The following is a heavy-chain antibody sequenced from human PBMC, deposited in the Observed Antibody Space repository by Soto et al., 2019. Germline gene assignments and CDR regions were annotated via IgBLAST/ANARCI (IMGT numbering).Heavy chain of an antibody. Sequence: QVQLVQSGAEVKKPGSSVKVSCMASGGTFSTYGVSWVRQAPGQGLEWMGGLIPLLGTANYAQKFQGRVTIRADESMTTAYMELSSLRSDDTAVYFCAREADRRWPHLFDYWGQGTLVTVSS. CDR3: AREADRRWPHLFDY. CDR1: GGTFSTYG. V-gene: IGHV1-69*01. CDR2: LIPLLGTA. D-gene: IGHD3-3*02. J-gene: IGHJ4*02.